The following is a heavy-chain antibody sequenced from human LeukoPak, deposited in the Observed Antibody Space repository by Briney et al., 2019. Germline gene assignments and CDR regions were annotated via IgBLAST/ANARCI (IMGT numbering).Heavy chain of an antibody. CDR3: ATDPEWGI. V-gene: IGHV3-74*01. CDR2: INNDGTST. CDR1: GFTFSSYW. Sequence: GGSLRLSCAASGFTFSSYWMHWVRQAPGKGLVWVSRINNDGTSTYYADSVKGRFTISRDNAKNTLYLQMNSLRAEDTAVYYCATDPEWGIWGHGTMVTVSS. D-gene: IGHD1-26*01. J-gene: IGHJ3*02.